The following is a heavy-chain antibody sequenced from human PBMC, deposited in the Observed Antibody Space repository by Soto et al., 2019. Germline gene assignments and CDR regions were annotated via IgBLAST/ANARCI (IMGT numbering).Heavy chain of an antibody. J-gene: IGHJ6*03. CDR1: GYTFTSYG. CDR2: ISAYNGNT. CDR3: ARDPPFYSTATSPYYYYYMDV. V-gene: IGHV1-18*01. D-gene: IGHD2-15*01. Sequence: ASVKVSCKASGYTFTSYGISWVRQAPGQGLEWMGWISAYNGNTNYAQKLQGRVTMTTDTSTSTAYMELRSLRSDDTAVYYCARDPPFYSTATSPYYYYYMDVWGKGTTVTVS.